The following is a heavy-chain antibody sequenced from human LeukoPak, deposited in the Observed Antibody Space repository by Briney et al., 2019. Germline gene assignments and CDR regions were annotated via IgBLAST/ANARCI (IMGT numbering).Heavy chain of an antibody. D-gene: IGHD5-24*01. V-gene: IGHV5-51*01. J-gene: IGHJ4*02. Sequence: GESLKISCQGFGYTFTTSWIGWVRQLPGKGLGWMAIIYAGNSDTKYSPSFQGQVSISTDRSISTAYLQWSSLQASDTAIYYCAILNHPDGRVYWGQGTLVTVSS. CDR3: AILNHPDGRVY. CDR2: IYAGNSDT. CDR1: GYTFTTSW.